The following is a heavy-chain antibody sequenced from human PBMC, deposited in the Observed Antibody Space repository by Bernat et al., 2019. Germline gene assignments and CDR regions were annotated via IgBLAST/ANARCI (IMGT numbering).Heavy chain of an antibody. J-gene: IGHJ3*02. V-gene: IGHV1-2*06. CDR1: GYTFTGYY. CDR2: INPNSGGP. CDR3: ARDREGYGDPDAFDI. D-gene: IGHD4-17*01. Sequence: QVQLVQSGAEVKKPGASVKVSCKASGYTFTGYYMHWVRQAPGQGLEWMGRINPNSGGPNYAQKFQGRVTMTRDTSISTAYMELSRLRSDDTAVYYCARDREGYGDPDAFDIWGQGTMVTVSS.